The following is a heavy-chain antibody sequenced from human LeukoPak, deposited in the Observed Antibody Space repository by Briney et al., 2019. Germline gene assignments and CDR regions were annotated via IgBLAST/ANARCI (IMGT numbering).Heavy chain of an antibody. CDR1: GYTFTSYG. Sequence: GASVKVSCTASGYTFTSYGFNWVRQAPGQGLEWMGWIIAYNGNTNYAQKLQGRVTMTTDTSTSTAYMELRSLRSEDTAVYYCARGWLAETTVVTPYNYWGQGTLVTVSS. CDR3: ARGWLAETTVVTPYNY. J-gene: IGHJ4*02. D-gene: IGHD4-23*01. V-gene: IGHV1-18*01. CDR2: IIAYNGNT.